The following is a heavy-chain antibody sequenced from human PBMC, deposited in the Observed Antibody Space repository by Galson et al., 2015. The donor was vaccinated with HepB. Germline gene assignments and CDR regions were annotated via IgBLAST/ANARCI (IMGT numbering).Heavy chain of an antibody. D-gene: IGHD3-16*01. CDR3: ARVGGPDGQDGMDV. V-gene: IGHV1-69*13. CDR1: GGTFSSYA. Sequence: SVKVSCKASGGTFSSYAISWVRQAPGQGLEWMGGIIPIFGTANYAQKFQGRVTITADESASTAYMELSSLRSEDTAVYYCARVGGPDGQDGMDVWGQGTTVTVSS. CDR2: IIPIFGTA. J-gene: IGHJ6*02.